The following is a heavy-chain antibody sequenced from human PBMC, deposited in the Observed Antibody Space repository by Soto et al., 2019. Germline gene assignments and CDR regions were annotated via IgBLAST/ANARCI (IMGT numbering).Heavy chain of an antibody. CDR1: GGSISSGGYY. D-gene: IGHD3-10*01. CDR3: ARGSSGYYGSGDYFDY. CDR2: IYYSGCT. Sequence: SETLSLTCTVSGGSISSGGYYWSWIRQHPGKGLEWIGYIYYSGCTYYNPSLKSRVTISVDTSKNQFSLKLSSVTAADTAVYYCARGSSGYYGSGDYFDYWGQGTLVTVSS. J-gene: IGHJ4*02. V-gene: IGHV4-31*03.